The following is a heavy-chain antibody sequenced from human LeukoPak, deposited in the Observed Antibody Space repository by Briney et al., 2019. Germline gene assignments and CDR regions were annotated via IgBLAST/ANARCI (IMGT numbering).Heavy chain of an antibody. J-gene: IGHJ4*02. D-gene: IGHD4-11*01. CDR2: ISYDGSNK. CDR1: EFTFSSHG. CDR3: AKDHTWYTTDFDY. Sequence: PGRSLRLSCAASEFTFSSHGMHWVRQAPGKGLEWVAVISYDGSNKYYADSVKGRFTISRDNSKNTLYLQMNSLRAEDTAVYYCAKDHTWYTTDFDYWGQGTLVTVSS. V-gene: IGHV3-30*18.